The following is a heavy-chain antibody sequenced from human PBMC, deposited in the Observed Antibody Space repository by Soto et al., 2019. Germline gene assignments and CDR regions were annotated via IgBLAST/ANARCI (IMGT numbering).Heavy chain of an antibody. Sequence: QLQLQESGSGLVKPSQTLSLTCAVSGGSISSGGRSWNWIRQSPGKGLEWIGYIYSSGTTYYNPSLKSRVTISVDRSMNQFSLKMTSVTAADTAVYYCARGDGDWYFDLWGRGTLVTVSS. V-gene: IGHV4-30-2*06. CDR2: IYSSGTT. CDR1: GGSISSGGRS. D-gene: IGHD4-17*01. J-gene: IGHJ2*01. CDR3: ARGDGDWYFDL.